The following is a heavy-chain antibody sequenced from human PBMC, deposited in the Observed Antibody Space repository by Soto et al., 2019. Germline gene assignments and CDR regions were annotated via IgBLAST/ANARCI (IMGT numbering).Heavy chain of an antibody. V-gene: IGHV3-23*01. J-gene: IGHJ4*02. CDR3: ASTNGFGESPPALY. Sequence: GGSLRLSCAASGFTVSSYAMSWVRQAPGKGLEWVSAISGSGGSTYYADSVKGRFTISRDNSKNTLYLQMNSLRAEDTAVYYCASTNGFGESPPALYWGQGTLVTVS. D-gene: IGHD3-10*01. CDR2: ISGSGGST. CDR1: GFTVSSYA.